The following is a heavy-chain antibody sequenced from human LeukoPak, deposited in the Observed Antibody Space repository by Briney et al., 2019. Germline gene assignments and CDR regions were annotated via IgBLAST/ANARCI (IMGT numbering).Heavy chain of an antibody. V-gene: IGHV3-7*01. J-gene: IGHJ4*02. CDR2: IKQDGNEK. Sequence: GGSLRLCCAASGFIFDTYWMSWVRQATGKGVEWVANIKQDGNEKYYVDSVRGRFTISKDNAKNSLYLQMTGLRAEDTAVYYCAREWDSTYEYWGQGTLVTVSS. CDR3: AREWDSTYEY. CDR1: GFIFDTYW. D-gene: IGHD1-26*01.